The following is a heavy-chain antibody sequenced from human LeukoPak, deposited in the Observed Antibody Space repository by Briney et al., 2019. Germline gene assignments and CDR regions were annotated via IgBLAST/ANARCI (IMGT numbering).Heavy chain of an antibody. CDR2: ISYDGSNK. J-gene: IGHJ4*02. D-gene: IGHD1-26*01. V-gene: IGHV3-30*18. Sequence: GGSLRLSCAASGFTFSSYGMHWVRQAPGKGLEWVAVISYDGSNKYYADSVKGRFTISRDNSKNTLYLQMSSLRAEDTAVYYCAKDRGVGAPFDYWGQGTLVTVSS. CDR1: GFTFSSYG. CDR3: AKDRGVGAPFDY.